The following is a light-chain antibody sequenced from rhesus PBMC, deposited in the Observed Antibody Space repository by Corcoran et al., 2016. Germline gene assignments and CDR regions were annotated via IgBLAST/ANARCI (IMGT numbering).Light chain of an antibody. V-gene: IGKV1-22*01. Sequence: DIQMTQSPSSLSASVGDTVTITCRASQSISSWLDWYQQKPGKALKLLIYKASSWQSGVPSSFSGSGSGTDFTLTISSLQPEDFATYYFLQYSSSPWTFGRGTKVEIK. CDR3: LQYSSSPWT. CDR1: QSISSW. J-gene: IGKJ1*01. CDR2: KAS.